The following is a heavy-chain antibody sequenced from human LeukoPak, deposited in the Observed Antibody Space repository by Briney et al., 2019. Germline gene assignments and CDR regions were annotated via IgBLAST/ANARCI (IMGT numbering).Heavy chain of an antibody. J-gene: IGHJ4*02. CDR1: RFTFSSYG. Sequence: PGGSLRLSCAASRFTFSSYGMNWVRQAPGKGLEWVAFIRFDGSTKYYPDSVKGRYTISRDNSENTLYLQMNSLRAEDTAVYYCAKSSFCSSTSCYLPLDSWGQGTLVSVSS. D-gene: IGHD2-2*01. V-gene: IGHV3-30*02. CDR3: AKSSFCSSTSCYLPLDS. CDR2: IRFDGSTK.